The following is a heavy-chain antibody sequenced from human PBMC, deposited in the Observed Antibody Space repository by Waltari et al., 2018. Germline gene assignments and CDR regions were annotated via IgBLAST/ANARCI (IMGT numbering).Heavy chain of an antibody. J-gene: IGHJ6*02. Sequence: EVQLVESGGGLVLPGESMRLPCTASGFTFSYLWSCWGRPAPGKGRGWLANISPDVSEKYYVDSVRGRFTISRDNAKNSLYLQMNSLRTEDTAVYFCARDKSGSMDVWGQGTTVTVSS. CDR2: ISPDVSEK. D-gene: IGHD3-10*01. CDR3: ARDKSGSMDV. CDR1: GFTFSYLW. V-gene: IGHV3-7*03.